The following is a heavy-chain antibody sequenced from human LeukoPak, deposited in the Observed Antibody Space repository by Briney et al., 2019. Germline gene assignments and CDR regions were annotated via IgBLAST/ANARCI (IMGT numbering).Heavy chain of an antibody. CDR3: ARDPGYFVETTVITPYYYMDA. D-gene: IGHD4-11*01. CDR2: INPQSGGT. Sequence: ASVKVSCKASGYTFTNYYIHWVRQAPGQGLEWMGWINPQSGGTDFAQKYQGRVSMTRDTSIRTAYMELRSLTSGDTAEYFCARDPGYFVETTVITPYYYMDAWGQGTAV. V-gene: IGHV1-2*02. CDR1: GYTFTNYY. J-gene: IGHJ6*03.